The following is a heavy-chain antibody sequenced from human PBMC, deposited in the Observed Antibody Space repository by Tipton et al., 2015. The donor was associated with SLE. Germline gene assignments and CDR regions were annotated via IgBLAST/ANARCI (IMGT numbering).Heavy chain of an antibody. D-gene: IGHD2-2*01. CDR2: IYSGGST. J-gene: IGHJ6*02. Sequence: SLRLSCAASGFTVSSNYVSWVRQAPGKGLEWVSVIYSGGSTYYADSVKGRFTISRDNSKNTLYLQMNSLRAEDTAVYYCARDFGVVPAAITRYYGMDVWGQGTTVTVSS. CDR3: ARDFGVVPAAITRYYGMDV. CDR1: GFTVSSNY. V-gene: IGHV3-66*02.